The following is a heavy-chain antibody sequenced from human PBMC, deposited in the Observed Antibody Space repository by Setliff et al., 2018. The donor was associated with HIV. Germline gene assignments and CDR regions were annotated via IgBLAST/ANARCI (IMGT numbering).Heavy chain of an antibody. CDR2: NYYSGSP. V-gene: IGHV4-59*02. CDR1: GGSVTSHY. D-gene: IGHD6-19*01. J-gene: IGHJ6*03. Sequence: SETLSLTCTVSGGSVTSHYWGWIRQPPGKGLEWIGHNYYSGSPTYNTSLKSRGSIFLDTSKNQFSLKLSSVTAADTAVYYCARGYPGIAVAGLSYYYYYYMDVWGKGTTVTVSS. CDR3: ARGYPGIAVAGLSYYYYYYMDV.